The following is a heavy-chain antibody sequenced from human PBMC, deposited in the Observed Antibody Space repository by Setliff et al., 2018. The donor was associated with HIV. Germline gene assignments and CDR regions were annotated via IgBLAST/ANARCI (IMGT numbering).Heavy chain of an antibody. J-gene: IGHJ4*02. CDR2: ISSSSSYI. CDR1: GFTFSTYR. Sequence: PGESLKISCAASGFTFSTYRMNWVRQAPGKGLEWVSSISSSSSYIYYADSLKGRFTISRDNAKNSLYLQMNSLRAEDTAVYYCARAVHSGWYYFDYWGQGTLVTVSS. D-gene: IGHD6-19*01. CDR3: ARAVHSGWYYFDY. V-gene: IGHV3-21*01.